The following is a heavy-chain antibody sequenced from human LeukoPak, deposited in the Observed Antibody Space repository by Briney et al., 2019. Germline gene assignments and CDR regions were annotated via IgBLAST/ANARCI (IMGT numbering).Heavy chain of an antibody. CDR1: GFTFSSYA. CDR3: AKADYYDSSGPIYFDY. Sequence: GGSLRLSCAASGFTFSSYAMSWVRQAPGKGLEWVSAISGSGGSTYYADSVKGRFTISRDNSKNTLYLQMNSLRAEDTAVYYCAKADYYDSSGPIYFDYWGQGTLVTVSS. CDR2: ISGSGGST. J-gene: IGHJ4*02. V-gene: IGHV3-23*01. D-gene: IGHD3-22*01.